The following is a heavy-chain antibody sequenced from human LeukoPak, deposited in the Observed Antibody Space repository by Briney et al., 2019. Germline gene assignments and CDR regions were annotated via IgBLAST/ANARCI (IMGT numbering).Heavy chain of an antibody. J-gene: IGHJ6*02. Sequence: ASVKVSCKASGYTFTSYDINWVRQATGQGLEWMGWMNPNSGNTGYAQKFQGRVTMTRNIYISTAYMELRSLRSEDTAVYYCARDPQGYYDSSGYFERGMDVWGQGTTVTVSS. V-gene: IGHV1-8*01. CDR2: MNPNSGNT. CDR1: GYTFTSYD. CDR3: ARDPQGYYDSSGYFERGMDV. D-gene: IGHD3-22*01.